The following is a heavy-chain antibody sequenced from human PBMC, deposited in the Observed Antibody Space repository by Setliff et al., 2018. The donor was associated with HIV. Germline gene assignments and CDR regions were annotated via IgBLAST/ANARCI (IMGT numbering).Heavy chain of an antibody. V-gene: IGHV4-61*09. CDR1: GDSISSGSYY. Sequence: PSETLSLTCSVSGDSISSGSYYWSWIRLPAGKGLGWIGQIHTTGSTNYNPSLESRLTISIDTSKNQFSLKLDSVTATDTAVYYCARRTFGSGRLDPWGQGALVTV. CDR3: ARRTFGSGRLDP. J-gene: IGHJ5*02. D-gene: IGHD3-16*01. CDR2: IHTTGST.